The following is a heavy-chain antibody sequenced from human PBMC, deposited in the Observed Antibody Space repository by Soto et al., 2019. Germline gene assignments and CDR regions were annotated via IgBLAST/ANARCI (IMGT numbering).Heavy chain of an antibody. CDR1: GGTFSSYA. D-gene: IGHD1-20*01. V-gene: IGHV1-69*13. CDR2: IIPIFGTA. J-gene: IGHJ6*02. Sequence: SVKVSCKASGGTFSSYAISWVRQAPGQGLEWMGGIIPIFGTANYAQKFQGRVTITADESTSTACMELSSLRYEDTAVYYCASDRKGITGTIYCYYGMDVWGQGTTVTVAS. CDR3: ASDRKGITGTIYCYYGMDV.